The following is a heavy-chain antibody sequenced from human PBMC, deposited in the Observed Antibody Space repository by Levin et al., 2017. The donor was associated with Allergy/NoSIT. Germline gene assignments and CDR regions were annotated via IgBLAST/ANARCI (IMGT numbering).Heavy chain of an antibody. CDR3: ARSSAAVAGNYYFDY. D-gene: IGHD6-19*01. Sequence: GGSLRLSCAASGFTVSSNYMSWVRQAPGKGLEWVSVIYSGGSTYYADSVKGRFTISRDTSKNTLYFQMNSLRAEDTAVYYCARSSAAVAGNYYFDYWGQGTLVTVSS. V-gene: IGHV3-53*01. J-gene: IGHJ4*02. CDR2: IYSGGST. CDR1: GFTVSSNY.